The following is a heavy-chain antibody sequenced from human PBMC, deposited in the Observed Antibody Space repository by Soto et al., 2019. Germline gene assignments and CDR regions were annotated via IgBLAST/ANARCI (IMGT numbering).Heavy chain of an antibody. CDR2: ISAYNGNT. D-gene: IGHD6-19*01. CDR1: GYTLTSYG. Sequence: ASVKVSCKASGYTLTSYGISWVRQAPGQGLEWMGWISAYNGNTNYAQKLQGRVTMTTDTSTSTAYMELRSLRSDDTAVYYCARDHGYSSGWSQFDPWGQGTLGTVSS. V-gene: IGHV1-18*01. CDR3: ARDHGYSSGWSQFDP. J-gene: IGHJ5*02.